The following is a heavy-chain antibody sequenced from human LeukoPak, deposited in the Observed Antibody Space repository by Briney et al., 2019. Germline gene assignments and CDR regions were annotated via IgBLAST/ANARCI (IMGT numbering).Heavy chain of an antibody. CDR3: ARHDSSGWYSFDY. Sequence: PSETLSLTCTVSGGSISSYYWSWIRQPPGKGLEWIGYIYYSGSTNYNPSLKSRVIISVDTSKNQFSLKLSSVTAADTAVYYCARHDSSGWYSFDYWGQGTLVTVSS. D-gene: IGHD6-19*01. J-gene: IGHJ4*02. CDR1: GGSISSYY. V-gene: IGHV4-59*08. CDR2: IYYSGST.